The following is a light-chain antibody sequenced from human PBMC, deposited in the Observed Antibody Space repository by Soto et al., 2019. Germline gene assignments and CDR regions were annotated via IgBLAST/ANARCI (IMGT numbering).Light chain of an antibody. J-gene: IGKJ1*01. CDR1: QGISSY. CDR2: AAS. CDR3: QQLNSYPWK. Sequence: IQLTQSPSSLSAPVGDRVTITFLASQGISSYLAWYQQKSGKAPKLLIYAASTLQSGVPSRFSGSGSGTDFTLTISSLQPEDFATYYCQQLNSYPWKFGQGTKVDIK. V-gene: IGKV1-9*01.